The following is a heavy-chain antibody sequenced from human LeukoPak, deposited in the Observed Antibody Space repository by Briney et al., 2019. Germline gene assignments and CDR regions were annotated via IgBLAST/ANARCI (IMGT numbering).Heavy chain of an antibody. J-gene: IGHJ3*02. V-gene: IGHV4-39*07. CDR1: GGSISSGDYC. CDR2: TYYSGST. CDR3: ARNNGNRPRITMVRGSPRAFDI. D-gene: IGHD3-10*01. Sequence: SETLSLTCTVSGGSISSGDYCWAWIRQPPGKGLEWIGSTYYSGSTYYNPSLKSRVTISVDTSKNQFSLKLSSVTAADTAVYYCARNNGNRPRITMVRGSPRAFDIWGQGTMVTVSS.